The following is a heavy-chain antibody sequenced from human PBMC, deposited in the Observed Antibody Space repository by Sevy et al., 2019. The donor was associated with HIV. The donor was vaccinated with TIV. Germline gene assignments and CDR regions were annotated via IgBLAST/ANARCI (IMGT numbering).Heavy chain of an antibody. V-gene: IGHV3-9*03. Sequence: GGSLRLSCAASGFSFDDYAMHWVRQAPGKGLEWVSGISWNSGSIGYADSVKGRFTISRDNAKNSLYLQMNSLRAEDMALYYCAKRRVQSGLSGGGANYGWDVCGQGTTVTVSS. D-gene: IGHD2-8*02. CDR2: ISWNSGSI. CDR1: GFSFDDYA. J-gene: IGHJ6*02. CDR3: AKRRVQSGLSGGGANYGWDV.